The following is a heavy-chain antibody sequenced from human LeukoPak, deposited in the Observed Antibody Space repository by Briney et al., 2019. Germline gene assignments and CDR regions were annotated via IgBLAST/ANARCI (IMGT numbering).Heavy chain of an antibody. Sequence: PSETLSLTCAVSGGSISSGGYSWSWIRQPPGKGLEWIGYIYYSGSAYYNPSLKSRVAISVDRSKSQFSLKLSSVTAADAAVYYCARGPSPFDYWGQGTLVTVSS. CDR1: GGSISSGGYS. CDR3: ARGPSPFDY. V-gene: IGHV4-30-2*01. CDR2: IYYSGSA. J-gene: IGHJ4*02.